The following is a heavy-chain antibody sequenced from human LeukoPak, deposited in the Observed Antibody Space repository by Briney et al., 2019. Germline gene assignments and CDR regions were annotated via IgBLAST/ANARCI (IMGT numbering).Heavy chain of an antibody. D-gene: IGHD6-19*01. J-gene: IGHJ5*02. Sequence: SQTLSLTCAVSGGSISSGGYSWSWIRQPPGKGLEWIGYIYHSGSTYYNPSLKSRVTISVDKSKNQFSLKLSSVTAADTAVYYCAREYRSGWYGELWFDPWGQGTLVTVSS. CDR1: GGSISSGGYS. CDR3: AREYRSGWYGELWFDP. CDR2: IYHSGST. V-gene: IGHV4-30-2*01.